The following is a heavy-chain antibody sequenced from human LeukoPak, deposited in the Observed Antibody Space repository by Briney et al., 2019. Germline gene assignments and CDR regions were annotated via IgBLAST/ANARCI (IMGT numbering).Heavy chain of an antibody. D-gene: IGHD2-2*01. Sequence: ASVKVSCKASGYTFTTYGVNWVRQAPGQGLEWMGWINTDTGNPTYAQGFTGRFVFSLDTSVSTAYLQISSLKAEDTAVYFCAREVGHCGSTSCYARLFDPWGQGTRVTVSS. CDR1: GYTFTTYG. V-gene: IGHV7-4-1*02. J-gene: IGHJ5*02. CDR3: AREVGHCGSTSCYARLFDP. CDR2: INTDTGNP.